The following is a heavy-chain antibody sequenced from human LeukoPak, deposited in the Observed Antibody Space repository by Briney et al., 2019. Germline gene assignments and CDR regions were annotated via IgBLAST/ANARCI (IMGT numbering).Heavy chain of an antibody. V-gene: IGHV4-30-4*01. Sequence: SQTLSLTCTVSGGSISSGDYYWRWIRQPPGKGLEWIGYIYYSGSTYYNPSLKSRVTISVDTSKNQFSLKLSSVTAADTAVYYCARDRYYYDSSGYYGSPPVWYFDLRGRGTLVTVSS. D-gene: IGHD3-22*01. CDR2: IYYSGST. J-gene: IGHJ2*01. CDR1: GGSISSGDYY. CDR3: ARDRYYYDSSGYYGSPPVWYFDL.